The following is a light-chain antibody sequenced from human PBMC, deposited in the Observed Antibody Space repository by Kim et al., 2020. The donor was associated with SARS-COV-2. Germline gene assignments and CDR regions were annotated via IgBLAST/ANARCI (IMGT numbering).Light chain of an antibody. Sequence: EIVMTQSPATLSVPPGERAALSFKSTQNVGTKLAWYQQKPGQAPRLLIYDASTRASGIPDRFFGSGSGTEFTLIIVRLPSEDFALYYCKLYHHWHRITIGQGTRPEI. CDR1: QNVGTK. CDR2: DAS. CDR3: KLYHHWHRIT. J-gene: IGKJ5*01. V-gene: IGKV3-15*01.